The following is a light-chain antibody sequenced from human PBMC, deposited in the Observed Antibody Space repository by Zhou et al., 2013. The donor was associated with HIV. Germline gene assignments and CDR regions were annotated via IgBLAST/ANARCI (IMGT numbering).Light chain of an antibody. J-gene: IGKJ4*01. CDR1: QDISTW. Sequence: DIQMTQSPSTVAASVGDRVTISCRASQDISTWLAWFQQKPGKTPSLLIYGASTLQRGVPSRFSGSGSGTDFTLTITSLQPEDIATYYCQQYKIYPLTFGGGTKVEIK. CDR3: QQYKIYPLT. CDR2: GAS. V-gene: IGKV1-12*01.